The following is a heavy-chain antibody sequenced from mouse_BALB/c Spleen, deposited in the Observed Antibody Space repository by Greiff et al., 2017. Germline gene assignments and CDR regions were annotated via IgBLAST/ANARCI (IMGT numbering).Heavy chain of an antibody. V-gene: IGHV1-54*01. Sequence: QVQLQQSGAELVRPGTSVKVSCKASGYAFTNYLIEWVKQRPGQGLEWIGVINPGSGGTNYNEKFKGKATLTADKSSSTAYMQLSSLTSDDSAVYFCARSLDGYYLYAMDYWGQGTSVTVSS. J-gene: IGHJ4*01. CDR2: INPGSGGT. CDR1: GYAFTNYL. D-gene: IGHD2-3*01. CDR3: ARSLDGYYLYAMDY.